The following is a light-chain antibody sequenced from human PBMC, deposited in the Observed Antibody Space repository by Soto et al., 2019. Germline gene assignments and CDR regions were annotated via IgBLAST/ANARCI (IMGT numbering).Light chain of an antibody. Sequence: QSVLTQPASVSGSPGQSITISCTGTISDVGAYNFVSWYQQHPGKVPKLMIFDVSSRPSGVSDRFSGSKSGNTASLTISGLQAEDEGDYYCSSYTSSSTHVFGSGTKLTVL. CDR1: ISDVGAYNF. V-gene: IGLV2-14*03. CDR3: SSYTSSSTHV. CDR2: DVS. J-gene: IGLJ1*01.